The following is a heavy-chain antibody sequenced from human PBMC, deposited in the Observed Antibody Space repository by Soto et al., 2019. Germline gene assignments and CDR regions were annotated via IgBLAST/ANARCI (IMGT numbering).Heavy chain of an antibody. J-gene: IGHJ6*04. CDR3: ARARKGSGSDYYYHYGMDV. CDR1: GGSISSADHL. V-gene: IGHV4-34*01. CDR2: INHSGST. Sequence: PSETLSLTCSVSGGSISSADHLWSWIRQPPGKGLEWIGEINHSGSTNYNPSLKSRVTISVHTSKNQFSLKLSSVTAADTAVYYCARARKGSGSDYYYHYGMDVWGKGTTVTVSS. D-gene: IGHD3-3*01.